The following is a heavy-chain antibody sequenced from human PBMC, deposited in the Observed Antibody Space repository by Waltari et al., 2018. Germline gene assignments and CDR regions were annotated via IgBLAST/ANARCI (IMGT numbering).Heavy chain of an antibody. D-gene: IGHD6-13*01. Sequence: QVQLVQSGAEVKKPGSSVKVSCKASGGTFSSYAISWVRQAPGQGLEWRGGIIPILCTANYAQKFQGRGTSTTDESTSTAYMELSSLRSEDTAVYYGANISAAAGDFNWFDPWGQGTLVTVSS. CDR1: GGTFSSYA. CDR3: ANISAAAGDFNWFDP. V-gene: IGHV1-69*05. CDR2: IIPILCTA. J-gene: IGHJ5*02.